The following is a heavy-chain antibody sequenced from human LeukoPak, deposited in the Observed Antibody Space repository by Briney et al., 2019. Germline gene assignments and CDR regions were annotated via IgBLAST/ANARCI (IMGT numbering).Heavy chain of an antibody. J-gene: IGHJ6*03. Sequence: PSETLSLTCAVSGGSFSGYYWSWIRQPPGKGLEWIGEINNSGSTNYNPSLKSRVTISVDTSKNQFSLKLSSGTAADTAVYYCARGYCSSTSCYEDYYYYYMDVWGKGTTVTVSS. V-gene: IGHV4-34*01. CDR1: GGSFSGYY. CDR2: INNSGST. D-gene: IGHD2-2*01. CDR3: ARGYCSSTSCYEDYYYYYMDV.